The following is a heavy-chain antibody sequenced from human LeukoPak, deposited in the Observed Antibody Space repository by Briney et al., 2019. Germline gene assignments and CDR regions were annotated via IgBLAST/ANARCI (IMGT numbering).Heavy chain of an antibody. CDR2: INPNSGGT. Sequence: GASVKVSCKASGYTFTGYYMHWVRQAPGQGLEWMGWINPNSGGTNYAQKFQGRVTMTRDTSISTAYMELSRLRSDDTAVYYCAREGLGRGSGSHDYYYYYYMDVWGKGTTVTVSS. V-gene: IGHV1-2*02. CDR1: GYTFTGYY. J-gene: IGHJ6*03. CDR3: AREGLGRGSGSHDYYYYYYMDV. D-gene: IGHD3-10*01.